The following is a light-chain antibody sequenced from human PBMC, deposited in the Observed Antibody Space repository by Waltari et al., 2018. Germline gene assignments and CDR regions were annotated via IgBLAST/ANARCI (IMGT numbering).Light chain of an antibody. CDR3: SSYRRSSTYVL. V-gene: IGLV2-14*03. Sequence: QSALTQPASVSGSPGQSITISCSGISSDVGGYNFVSWYQQHPGKAPKLLIFDVSNRPSGVANRFSGAKSGNTASLTISGRQPEDEADYYCSSYRRSSTYVLLGGGTKLTVL. CDR1: SSDVGGYNF. J-gene: IGLJ2*01. CDR2: DVS.